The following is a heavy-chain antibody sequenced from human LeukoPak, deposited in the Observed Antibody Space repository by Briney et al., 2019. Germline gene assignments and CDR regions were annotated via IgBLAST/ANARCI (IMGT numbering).Heavy chain of an antibody. D-gene: IGHD1-1*01. CDR2: ISGSGGST. V-gene: IGHV3-23*01. Sequence: GGSLRLSCAASGFTFSSYAMSWVRQAPGKGLEWVSAISGSGGSTYYADSVKGRFTISRDNSKNTLYLQMNGLRAEDTAVYYCAKDYRNWKETRRDAFDIWGQGTMVTVSS. CDR1: GFTFSSYA. J-gene: IGHJ3*02. CDR3: AKDYRNWKETRRDAFDI.